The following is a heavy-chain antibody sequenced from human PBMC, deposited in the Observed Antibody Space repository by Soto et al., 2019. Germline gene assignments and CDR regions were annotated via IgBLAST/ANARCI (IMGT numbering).Heavy chain of an antibody. D-gene: IGHD2-15*01. V-gene: IGHV1-69*02. CDR1: GGTFSSYT. CDR3: ASCSGGSCYPEYFQH. CDR2: IIPILGIA. Sequence: QVQLVQSGAEVKQPGSSVKVSCKASGGTFSSYTISWVRQAPGQGLEWMGRIIPILGIANYAQKFQGRVTITADKSTSTAYMELSSLRSEDTAVYYCASCSGGSCYPEYFQHWGQGTLVTVSS. J-gene: IGHJ1*01.